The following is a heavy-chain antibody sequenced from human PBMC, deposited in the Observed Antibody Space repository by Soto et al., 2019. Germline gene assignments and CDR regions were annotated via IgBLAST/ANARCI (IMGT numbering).Heavy chain of an antibody. CDR2: ISYDGSNK. CDR3: AKDPRYCSGGSCYSHYYYGMDV. CDR1: GFTFSSYG. V-gene: IGHV3-30*18. J-gene: IGHJ6*02. Sequence: QVQLVESGGGVVQPGRSLRLSCAASGFTFSSYGMHWVRQAPGKGLEWVAVISYDGSNKYYADSVKGRFTISRDNSKNTLYLQMNSLRAEDTAVYYCAKDPRYCSGGSCYSHYYYGMDVWGQGTTVTVSS. D-gene: IGHD2-15*01.